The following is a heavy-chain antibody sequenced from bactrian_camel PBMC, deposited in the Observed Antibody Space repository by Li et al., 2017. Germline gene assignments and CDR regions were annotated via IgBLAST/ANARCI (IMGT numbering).Heavy chain of an antibody. Sequence: HVQLVESGGGSVQAGGSLRLSCEGSGVTNIGHCLGWFRQAPGKEREGVATVDADGSTTYADSVKGRFTISQDNAKNTLYLQMNSLKPEDTAMYYCAADHGTSRSSCTVVAATQYWGQGTQVTVS. CDR1: GVTNIGHC. V-gene: IGHV3S53*01. D-gene: IGHD6*01. J-gene: IGHJ4*01. CDR2: VDADGST. CDR3: AADHGTSRSSCTVVAATQY.